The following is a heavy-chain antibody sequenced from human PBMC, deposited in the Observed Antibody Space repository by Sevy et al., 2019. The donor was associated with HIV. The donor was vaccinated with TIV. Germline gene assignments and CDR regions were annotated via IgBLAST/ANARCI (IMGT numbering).Heavy chain of an antibody. D-gene: IGHD3-3*01. CDR3: PGRKVGDRVVFAFDI. CDR2: IYYSGST. CDR1: GGSISSYY. Sequence: SETLSLTCTVSGGSISSYYWSWIRQPPGKGLEWIGYIYYSGSTNYNPSLKSRVTISVDTSKNQFSLKLSSVTAADTAGYYCPGRKVGDRVVFAFDIWGQGTMVTVSS. J-gene: IGHJ3*02. V-gene: IGHV4-59*01.